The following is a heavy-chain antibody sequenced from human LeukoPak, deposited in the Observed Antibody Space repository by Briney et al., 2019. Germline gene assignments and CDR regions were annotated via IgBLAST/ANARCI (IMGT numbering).Heavy chain of an antibody. CDR3: ARGEHYYDSSGYLDY. V-gene: IGHV3-48*04. D-gene: IGHD3-22*01. CDR1: GFTFSSYS. J-gene: IGHJ4*02. Sequence: GGSLRLSCAASGFTFSSYSMNWVRQAPGKGLEWVSYISSSSSTIYYADSVKGRFTISRDNAKNSLYLQMNSLRAEDTAVYYCARGEHYYDSSGYLDYWGQGILVTVSS. CDR2: ISSSSSTI.